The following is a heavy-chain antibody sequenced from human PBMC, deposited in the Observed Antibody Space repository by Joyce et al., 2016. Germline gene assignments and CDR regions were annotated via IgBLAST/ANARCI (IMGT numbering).Heavy chain of an antibody. CDR2: ISSAGGSI. Sequence: EVQLVESGGGLVQPGGSLRLSCAASGFSFSDYGMNWVRQAPGKGPEWVSYISSAGGSISYADALKGRFTISRDNAKNSLYLQMNSLRAEDTAVYYCARFGSGSYHPYRYYYYMDVWGRGTAVTVSS. J-gene: IGHJ6*03. CDR3: ARFGSGSYHPYRYYYYMDV. CDR1: GFSFSDYG. V-gene: IGHV3-48*01. D-gene: IGHD3-10*01.